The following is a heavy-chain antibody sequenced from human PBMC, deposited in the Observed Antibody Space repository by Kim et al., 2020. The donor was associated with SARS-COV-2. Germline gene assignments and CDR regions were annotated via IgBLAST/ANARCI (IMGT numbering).Heavy chain of an antibody. Sequence: SETLSLTCTVSGGSISTCYYWGWIRPPPGKGLEWIGSIYYGGSTYYKPSLKSRVTISVDTYKNPFSLRLSSVTAADSAVYFCARSYYYDDGGSSSFDSWGQGSPVTVSS. CDR1: GGSISTCYY. CDR3: ARSYYYDDGGSSSFDS. CDR2: IYYGGST. J-gene: IGHJ4*02. D-gene: IGHD3-22*01. V-gene: IGHV4-39*01.